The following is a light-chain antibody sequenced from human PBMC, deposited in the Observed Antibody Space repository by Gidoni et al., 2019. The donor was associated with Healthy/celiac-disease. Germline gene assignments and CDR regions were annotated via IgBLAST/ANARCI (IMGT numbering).Light chain of an antibody. Sequence: EPVLTQSPGTLSLAPAERATLSCSASQSVSSSYLAWYQQKPGQAPKLLIYGASSRATGIPDRFSGSGSGTDFTLTISRLEPEDFAVYYCQQYGSSPLTFGQGTKVEIK. CDR3: QQYGSSPLT. J-gene: IGKJ1*01. V-gene: IGKV3-20*01. CDR2: GAS. CDR1: QSVSSSY.